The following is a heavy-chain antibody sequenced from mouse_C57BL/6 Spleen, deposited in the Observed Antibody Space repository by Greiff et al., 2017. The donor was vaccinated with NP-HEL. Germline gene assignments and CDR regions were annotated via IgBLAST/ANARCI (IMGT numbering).Heavy chain of an antibody. CDR2: IDPSDSYT. CDR3: ARWGRRGGNAMDY. CDR1: GYTFTSYW. J-gene: IGHJ4*01. V-gene: IGHV1-50*01. Sequence: QVQLQQPGAELVKPGASVKLSCKASGYTFTSYWMHWVKQRPGQGLEWIGEIDPSDSYTNYNQKFKGKATLTVDTSSSTAYMQLSSLTSEDAAVYYCARWGRRGGNAMDYWGQGTSVTVSS.